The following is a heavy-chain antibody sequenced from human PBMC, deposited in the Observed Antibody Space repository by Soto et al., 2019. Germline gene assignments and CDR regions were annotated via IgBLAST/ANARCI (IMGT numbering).Heavy chain of an antibody. D-gene: IGHD3-22*01. CDR1: GFTFNAYA. J-gene: IGHJ4*02. V-gene: IGHV3-23*01. CDR3: AKDPPYYHDTSGFWGPMGY. CDR2: ISERGDNT. Sequence: VQLLESGGGLVQPGGSLRLSCAASGFTFNAYAMSWVRQAPGKGLEWVSTISERGDNTHYTESVKGRFTISRDNSKNALYLQMNSLRVEDTAVYYCAKDPPYYHDTSGFWGPMGYWGQGNLVTVSS.